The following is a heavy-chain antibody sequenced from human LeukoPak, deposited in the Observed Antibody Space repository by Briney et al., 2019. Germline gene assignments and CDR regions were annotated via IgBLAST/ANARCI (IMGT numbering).Heavy chain of an antibody. J-gene: IGHJ3*02. D-gene: IGHD1-1*01. V-gene: IGHV1-69*04. CDR3: VAYKGAFDI. CDR2: IIPILGIA. CDR1: GGTFSSYA. Sequence: SVKVSCKASGGTFSSYAIGWVRRAPGQGLEWMGRIIPILGIANYAQKLQGRVTMTTDTSTSTAYMELRSLRSDDTAVYYCVAYKGAFDIWGQGTMVTVSS.